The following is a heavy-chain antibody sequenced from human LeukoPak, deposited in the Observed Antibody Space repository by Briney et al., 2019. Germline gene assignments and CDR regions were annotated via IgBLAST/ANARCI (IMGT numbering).Heavy chain of an antibody. J-gene: IGHJ4*02. CDR2: ISSSSCI. CDR3: ARDHNWGFDC. D-gene: IGHD7-27*01. V-gene: IGHV3-21*05. Sequence: GGSLRLSCAASGFTFSSYSMNWVRQAPGKGLEWVSYISSSSCISYADSVKGRFTIARDNAKNSLYLQMNSLRDEDTAVYYCARDHNWGFDCWGQGILVTVS. CDR1: GFTFSSYS.